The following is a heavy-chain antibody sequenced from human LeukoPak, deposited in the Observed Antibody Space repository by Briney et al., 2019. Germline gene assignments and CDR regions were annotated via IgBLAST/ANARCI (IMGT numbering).Heavy chain of an antibody. CDR3: ARDGSSGWSRYYYGMDV. CDR2: ISSSGSTI. V-gene: IGHV3-11*04. CDR1: GFTFSDYY. D-gene: IGHD6-13*01. J-gene: IGHJ6*02. Sequence: GGSLRLSCAASGFTFSDYYMSWIRQAPGKGLEWVSYISSSGSTIYYADSVKGRFTISRDNAKNSLYLQMNSLRAEDTAVYYCARDGSSGWSRYYYGMDVWGQGTTVTVSS.